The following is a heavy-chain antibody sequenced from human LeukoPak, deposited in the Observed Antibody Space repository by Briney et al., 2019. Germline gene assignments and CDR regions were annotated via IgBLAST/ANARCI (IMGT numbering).Heavy chain of an antibody. D-gene: IGHD1-1*01. V-gene: IGHV3-30*18. CDR3: AKGRNAFDY. Sequence: GGSLRLSCAASGFTFSSYRMHWVRQAPGKGLEWVAVISYDGSNKYYADSVKGRFTISRDNSKNTLYLQMNSLRAEDTAVYYCAKGRNAFDYWGQGTLVTVSS. CDR1: GFTFSSYR. J-gene: IGHJ4*02. CDR2: ISYDGSNK.